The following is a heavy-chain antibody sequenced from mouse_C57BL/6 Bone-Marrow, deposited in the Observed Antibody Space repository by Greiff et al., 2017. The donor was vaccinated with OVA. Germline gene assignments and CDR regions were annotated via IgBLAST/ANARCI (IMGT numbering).Heavy chain of an antibody. D-gene: IGHD1-1*01. CDR1: GYSITSGYA. Sequence: DVKLQESGPGMVKPSQSLSLTCTVTGYSITSGYAWHWIRHFPGNKLEWMGYISYSGSTNYNPSLKSRISITHDTSKNHFFLKLNSVTTEDTATYYCARELRFYYFDYWGQGTTLTVSS. V-gene: IGHV3-1*01. CDR3: ARELRFYYFDY. J-gene: IGHJ2*01. CDR2: ISYSGST.